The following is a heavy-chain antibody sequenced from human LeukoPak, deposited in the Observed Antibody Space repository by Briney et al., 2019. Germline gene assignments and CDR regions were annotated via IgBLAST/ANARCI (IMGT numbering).Heavy chain of an antibody. J-gene: IGHJ3*01. CDR1: ASTFSSYS. CDR3: ARDFSSTSFPTGDAIDV. CDR2: ISSSRSYI. Sequence: GGSLRLSCAASASTFSSYSMNWVRQAPGKGLEWVSSISSSRSYIYYADSVKGRFTISRDNAKNSIYLQMNSLRAEDTAVYYCARDFSSTSFPTGDAIDVWGQGTMVTVSS. V-gene: IGHV3-21*01. D-gene: IGHD2-2*01.